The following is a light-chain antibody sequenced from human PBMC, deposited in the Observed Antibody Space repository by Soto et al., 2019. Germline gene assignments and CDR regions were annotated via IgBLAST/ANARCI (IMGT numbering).Light chain of an antibody. CDR3: AAWDDSLKK. J-gene: IGLJ2*01. CDR1: SCNIGSNY. Sequence: QSVLTQPPSASGTPGQRVTISCSGSSCNIGSNYVYWYQQLAGTAPKLLIDGNNQRPSGVPDRVSGSRSGTSASLAISGLRSEDESDYYCAAWDDSLKKFGGGTKLTVL. V-gene: IGLV1-47*01. CDR2: GNN.